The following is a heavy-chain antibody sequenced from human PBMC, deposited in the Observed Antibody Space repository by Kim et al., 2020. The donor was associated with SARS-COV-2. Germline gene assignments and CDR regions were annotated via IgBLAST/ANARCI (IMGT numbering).Heavy chain of an antibody. J-gene: IGHJ5*02. Sequence: SRVTRSVDTSKNQFSLKLSSVTAADTAVYYCARGRLFTMVRGVKGNWFDPWGQGTLVTVSS. CDR3: ARGRLFTMVRGVKGNWFDP. D-gene: IGHD3-10*01. V-gene: IGHV4-34*01.